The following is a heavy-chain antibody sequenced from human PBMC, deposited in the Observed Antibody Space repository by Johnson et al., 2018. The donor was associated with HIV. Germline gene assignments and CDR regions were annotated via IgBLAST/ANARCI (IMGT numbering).Heavy chain of an antibody. CDR2: ISYDGTNT. CDR1: DFTFTNNA. J-gene: IGHJ3*02. Sequence: QVQLVESGGGVVQPGRSLRLSCAASDFTFTNNAIHWVRQAPGKGLEWVAVISYDGTNTYYADSVKGRFTISRDNSRNTVSLQMIILRPKDTAMYYCVSGVTARAPLLIWGQGTMVTVSS. V-gene: IGHV3-30*04. CDR3: VSGVTARAPLLI. D-gene: IGHD6-6*01.